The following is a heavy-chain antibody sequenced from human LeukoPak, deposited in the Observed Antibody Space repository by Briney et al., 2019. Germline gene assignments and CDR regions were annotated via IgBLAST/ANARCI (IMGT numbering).Heavy chain of an antibody. V-gene: IGHV4-38-2*02. J-gene: IGHJ3*02. CDR3: ARGGRGFYI. Sequence: SETLSLTCTVSGYSISSGYYWGWIRQPPGKGLEWIGNIYHSGSTYYNPSLKSRVTISVDTSKNQFSLKLSSVTAADTAVYYWARGGRGFYIRGQGKKGNVFS. CDR2: IYHSGST. CDR1: GYSISSGYY. D-gene: IGHD3-16*01.